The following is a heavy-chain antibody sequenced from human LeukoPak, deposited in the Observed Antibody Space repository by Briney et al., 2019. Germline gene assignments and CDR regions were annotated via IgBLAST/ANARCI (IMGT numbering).Heavy chain of an antibody. CDR1: GFTVSSNY. V-gene: IGHV3-53*01. CDR3: ARDLSGSYYFDY. CDR2: IYSGGST. D-gene: IGHD1-26*01. J-gene: IGHJ4*02. Sequence: GGSLRLSCAAPGFTVSSNYMSWVRQAPGKGLEWVSVIYSGGSTYYADSVKGRFTISRDNSKNTLYLQMNSLRAEDTAVYYCARDLSGSYYFDYWGQGTLVTVSS.